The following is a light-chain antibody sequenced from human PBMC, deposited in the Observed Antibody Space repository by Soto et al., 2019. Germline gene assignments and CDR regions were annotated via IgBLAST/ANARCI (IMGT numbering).Light chain of an antibody. V-gene: IGLV2-11*01. J-gene: IGLJ3*02. CDR3: CSYAGSYTLV. CDR2: DVT. CDR1: SSDVGAYNW. Sequence: QSALTQPRSASGSPGQSVTISCAGTSSDVGAYNWVSWYQQHPGKVPKLIIYDVTRRPSGVPDRFSGSKSGNTASLTISGLQADDEADYYCCSYAGSYTLVFGGGTKVTVL.